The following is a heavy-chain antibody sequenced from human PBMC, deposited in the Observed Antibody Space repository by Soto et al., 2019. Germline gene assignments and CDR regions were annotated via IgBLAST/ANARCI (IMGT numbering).Heavy chain of an antibody. CDR1: GGSISSGGYS. CDR3: ARNPYCSGGTCYSGHWFDP. Sequence: SETLSLTCAVSGGSISSGGYSWSWIRQPPGKGLEWIGYIYHSGSTYYNPSLKTRVTISLDTSKNQFSLKVSSVTAADTAVYYCARNPYCSGGTCYSGHWFDPWGQGSLVTVSS. CDR2: IYHSGST. J-gene: IGHJ5*02. D-gene: IGHD2-15*01. V-gene: IGHV4-30-2*05.